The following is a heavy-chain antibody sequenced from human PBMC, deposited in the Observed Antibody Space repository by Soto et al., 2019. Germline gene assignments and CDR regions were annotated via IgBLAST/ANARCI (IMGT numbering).Heavy chain of an antibody. V-gene: IGHV3-33*01. CDR3: ARDLRGSGWLGVYYYGMDV. J-gene: IGHJ6*02. Sequence: GGSLRLSCAASGFTFSSYGMHWVRQAPGKGLEWVAVIWYDGSNKYYADSVKGRFTISRDNSKNTLYLQMNSLRAEDTAVYYCARDLRGSGWLGVYYYGMDVWGQGTTVTVSS. D-gene: IGHD6-19*01. CDR2: IWYDGSNK. CDR1: GFTFSSYG.